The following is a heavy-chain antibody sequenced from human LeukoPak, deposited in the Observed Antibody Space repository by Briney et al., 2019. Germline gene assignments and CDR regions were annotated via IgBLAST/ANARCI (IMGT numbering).Heavy chain of an antibody. J-gene: IGHJ4*02. V-gene: IGHV1-69*01. CDR3: ASAGYCSGGSCYDGRHFDY. Sequence: SVKVSCKASGGTLSSYAISWVRQAPGQGLEWMGGIVPIFGTANYAQKFQGRVTITADESTSTAYMELSGLRSEDTAVYYCASAGYCSGGSCYDGRHFDYWGQGTLVTVSS. D-gene: IGHD2-15*01. CDR1: GGTLSSYA. CDR2: IVPIFGTA.